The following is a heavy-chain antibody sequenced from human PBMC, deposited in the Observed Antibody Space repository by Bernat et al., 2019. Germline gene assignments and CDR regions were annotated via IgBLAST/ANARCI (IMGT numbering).Heavy chain of an antibody. J-gene: IGHJ5*02. CDR2: IYCSGST. D-gene: IGHD2-2*01. CDR1: GGSISSYY. Sequence: QVQLQESGPGLVKPSETLSLTCTVSGGSISSYYWSWIRQPPGKGLEWIGYIYCSGSTNYNPSLKSRVTISVDAPKTQFSLKLSSVTAADRAVYYCARGGVCSSTSCYAGWFDPWGQGTLVTVSS. CDR3: ARGGVCSSTSCYAGWFDP. V-gene: IGHV4-59*01.